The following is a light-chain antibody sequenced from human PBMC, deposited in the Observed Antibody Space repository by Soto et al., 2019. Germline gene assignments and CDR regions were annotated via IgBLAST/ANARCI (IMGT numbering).Light chain of an antibody. J-gene: IGKJ2*01. Sequence: DIPMTQSPSTLSASVGDRVTITCRASQSISNWLAWYQQKPGNAPKLLIYRASSLESGVPSRFSGSGSGTEFTLTISSLQPDDFATYYCQQYDSYSRYTFGQGTKLEIK. V-gene: IGKV1-5*03. CDR2: RAS. CDR3: QQYDSYSRYT. CDR1: QSISNW.